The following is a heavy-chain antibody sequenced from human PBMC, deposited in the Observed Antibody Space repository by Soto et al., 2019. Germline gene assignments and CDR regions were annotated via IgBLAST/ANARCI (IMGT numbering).Heavy chain of an antibody. J-gene: IGHJ4*02. CDR1: GDTFTFYS. D-gene: IGHD3-10*01. CDR3: ASSYGSGYRAFDY. V-gene: IGHV1-69*02. Sequence: QVQLVQSGAEVKRPGSSVKVSCKASGDTFTFYSINWVRQAPGLGLEWMGRINPILSMSNYARRFQGRVTMTADKSTSTAYMERSSLRSEDTAIYYCASSYGSGYRAFDYWGQGALVTVSS. CDR2: INPILSMS.